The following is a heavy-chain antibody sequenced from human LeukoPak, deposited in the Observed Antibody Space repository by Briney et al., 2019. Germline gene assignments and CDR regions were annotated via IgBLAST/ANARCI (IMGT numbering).Heavy chain of an antibody. CDR1: GFTFSSYG. J-gene: IGHJ4*02. V-gene: IGHV3-30*18. Sequence: TGGSLRLSCAASGFTFSSYGMHWVRQAPGKGLEWVAVISYDGSNKYYADSVKGRFTISRDNSKNTLYLQMNSLRAEDTAVYYCAKDSWLRLVYYIDCWGQGTLVTVSS. CDR3: AKDSWLRLVYYIDC. D-gene: IGHD5-12*01. CDR2: ISYDGSNK.